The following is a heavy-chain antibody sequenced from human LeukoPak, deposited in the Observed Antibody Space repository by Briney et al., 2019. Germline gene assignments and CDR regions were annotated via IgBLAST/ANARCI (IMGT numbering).Heavy chain of an antibody. CDR3: ARVGPLAVAGHNWFDP. D-gene: IGHD6-19*01. V-gene: IGHV4-34*01. Sequence: SETLSLTCAVYGGSFSGYYWSWIRQPPGKGLEWIGEINHSGSTNYNPSLKSRVTISVDTSKNQFSLKLSSVTAADTAVYYCARVGPLAVAGHNWFDPWGQGTLVTVSS. J-gene: IGHJ5*02. CDR1: GGSFSGYY. CDR2: INHSGST.